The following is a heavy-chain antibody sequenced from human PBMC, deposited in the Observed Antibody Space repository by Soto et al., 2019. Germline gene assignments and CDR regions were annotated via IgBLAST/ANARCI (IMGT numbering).Heavy chain of an antibody. Sequence: QVQLQQWGAGLLKPSETLSLTCAVYGGSFSGYYWSWIRQPPGKGLEWIGEINHSGSTNYNPSLKSRVTISVDTSKNQFSLKLSSVTAADTAVYYCARGAWRGASFDIWGHGTMVTVST. CDR2: INHSGST. D-gene: IGHD1-1*01. CDR1: GGSFSGYY. J-gene: IGHJ3*02. V-gene: IGHV4-34*01. CDR3: ARGAWRGASFDI.